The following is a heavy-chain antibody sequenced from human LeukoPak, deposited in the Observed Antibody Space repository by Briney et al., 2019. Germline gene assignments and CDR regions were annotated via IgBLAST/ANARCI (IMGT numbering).Heavy chain of an antibody. CDR2: INHSGST. CDR1: GGSFSGYY. CDR3: ARGYSSGWYKYYFDY. Sequence: SETLSLTCAVYGGSFSGYYWSWIRQPPGKGLEWIGEINHSGSTNYNPSLKSRVTISADTSKNQFSLKLSSVTAADTAVYYCARGYSSGWYKYYFDYWGQGTLVTVSS. D-gene: IGHD6-19*01. J-gene: IGHJ4*02. V-gene: IGHV4-34*01.